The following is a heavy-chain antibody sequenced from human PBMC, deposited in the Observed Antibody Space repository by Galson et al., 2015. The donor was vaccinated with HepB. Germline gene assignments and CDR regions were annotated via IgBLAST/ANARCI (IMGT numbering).Heavy chain of an antibody. CDR1: GGTFSSYA. CDR3: ARDLGGGYCSSTSCPNVDY. J-gene: IGHJ4*02. D-gene: IGHD2-2*01. V-gene: IGHV1-69*13. CDR2: IIPIFGTA. Sequence: SVTVSCKASGGTFSSYAISWVRQAPGQGLEWMGGIIPIFGTANYAQKFQGRVTITADESTSTAYMELSSLRSEDTAVYYCARDLGGGYCSSTSCPNVDYWGQGTLVTVSS.